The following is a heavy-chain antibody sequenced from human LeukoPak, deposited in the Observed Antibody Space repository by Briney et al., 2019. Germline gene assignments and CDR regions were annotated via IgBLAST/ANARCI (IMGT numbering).Heavy chain of an antibody. CDR1: GGSFSGYY. CDR2: INHSGST. CDR3: ARGSYYYGSGSQRGPKCDP. V-gene: IGHV4-34*01. Sequence: PSETLSLTCAVYGGSFSGYYWSWIRQPPGKGLEWIGEINHSGSTNYNPSLKSRVTISVDTSKNQFSLKLSSVTAADTAVYYCARGSYYYGSGSQRGPKCDPWGQGTLVTVSS. D-gene: IGHD3-10*01. J-gene: IGHJ5*02.